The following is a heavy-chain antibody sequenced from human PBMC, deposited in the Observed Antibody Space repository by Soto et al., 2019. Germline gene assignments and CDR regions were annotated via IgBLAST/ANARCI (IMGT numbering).Heavy chain of an antibody. D-gene: IGHD2-21*01. CDR1: GFSLSTLGTC. V-gene: IGHV2-70*01. Sequence: SGPTLVNPTQPLTLTCTFSGFSLSTLGTCVTWIRQPPGKALEWLALINWDNNEYYTTSLKTRLTISRDTSKNQVVLTMTNVDPVDTATYYCARIPHYSDSYYMDYWGQGTLVTVSS. CDR3: ARIPHYSDSYYMDY. CDR2: INWDNNE. J-gene: IGHJ4*02.